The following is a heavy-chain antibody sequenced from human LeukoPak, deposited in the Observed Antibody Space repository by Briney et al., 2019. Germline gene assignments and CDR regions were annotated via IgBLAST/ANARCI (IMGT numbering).Heavy chain of an antibody. J-gene: IGHJ4*02. Sequence: GASVKVSCKASGYTFTSYYMHWVRQAPGQGLEWMGIINPSGGSTSYAQKFQGRVTMTRDTSTSTVYMELSSLRSEDTAVYYCARVYSKLTGGSSSKVNDYWGQGTLVTVSS. V-gene: IGHV1-46*01. D-gene: IGHD6-6*01. CDR2: INPSGGST. CDR1: GYTFTSYY. CDR3: ARVYSKLTGGSSSKVNDY.